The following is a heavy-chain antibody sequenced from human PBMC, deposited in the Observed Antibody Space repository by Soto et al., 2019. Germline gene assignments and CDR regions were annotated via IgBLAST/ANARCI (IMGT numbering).Heavy chain of an antibody. D-gene: IGHD3-3*01. V-gene: IGHV3-11*06. CDR2: ISSSSSYT. CDR1: GFTFSDYY. Sequence: GGSLRLSCAASGFTFSDYYMSWIRQAPGKGLEWVSYISSSSSYTNYADSVKGRFTISRDNAKNSLYLQMNSLRAEDTAVYYCARGRFLEWLLYQGMDVWGQGTTVTVSS. CDR3: ARGRFLEWLLYQGMDV. J-gene: IGHJ6*02.